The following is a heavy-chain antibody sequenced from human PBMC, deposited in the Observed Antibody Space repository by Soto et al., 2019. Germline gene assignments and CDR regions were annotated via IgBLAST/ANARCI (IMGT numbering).Heavy chain of an antibody. CDR3: ASMVGDPVLSFDS. CDR1: GGSISSYY. Sequence: QVQLQESGPGLVKPSETLSLTCTVSGGSISSYYWSWIRQPPGKGLEWIGFIFYSGSTSYNPSLKSRGTISIDTSEYQFSLKLNSVTAAATAVYYCASMVGDPVLSFDSWGQGTLVAVSS. D-gene: IGHD3-10*02. J-gene: IGHJ5*01. CDR2: IFYSGST. V-gene: IGHV4-59*01.